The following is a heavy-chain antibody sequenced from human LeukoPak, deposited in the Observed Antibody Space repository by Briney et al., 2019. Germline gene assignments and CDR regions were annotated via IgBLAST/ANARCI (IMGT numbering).Heavy chain of an antibody. CDR2: ITTYNDYA. Sequence: ASVKVSCKASGYTFISYGISWVRQAPGQGLEWMGWITTYNDYANCAQKLQGRVTMTTDTSTSTAYMELRSLRSDDTAMYFCARSSSAWHEMGVGVFDIWGQGTMVTVSS. J-gene: IGHJ3*02. CDR1: GYTFISYG. D-gene: IGHD3-22*01. V-gene: IGHV1-18*01. CDR3: ARSSSAWHEMGVGVFDI.